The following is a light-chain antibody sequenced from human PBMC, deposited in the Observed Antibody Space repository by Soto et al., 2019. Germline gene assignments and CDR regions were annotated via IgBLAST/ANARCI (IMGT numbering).Light chain of an antibody. CDR2: DAS. J-gene: IGKJ1*01. Sequence: EIVMTQSPDTLSVSPGETATLSCRASQSVGYNLAWYQQKPGQAPRLLISDASTRAAGLPARFSGSGSGTEFTLTISGLQSEDFAVYYCQQSNNWPKTFGQGTKWIS. V-gene: IGKV3-15*01. CDR3: QQSNNWPKT. CDR1: QSVGYN.